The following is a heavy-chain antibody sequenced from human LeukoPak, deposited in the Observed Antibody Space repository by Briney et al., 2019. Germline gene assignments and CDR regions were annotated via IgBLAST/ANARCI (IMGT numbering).Heavy chain of an antibody. Sequence: GGSLRLSCAASGFTFSSYSMNWVRQAPGKGLEWVAYIGPSSSARNYADSVKGRFTISRDNSKNTLYLQMNSLRAEDTAVYYCAKAADYGDYALYDYWGQGTLVTVSS. CDR1: GFTFSSYS. CDR3: AKAADYGDYALYDY. V-gene: IGHV3-48*01. D-gene: IGHD4-17*01. CDR2: IGPSSSAR. J-gene: IGHJ4*02.